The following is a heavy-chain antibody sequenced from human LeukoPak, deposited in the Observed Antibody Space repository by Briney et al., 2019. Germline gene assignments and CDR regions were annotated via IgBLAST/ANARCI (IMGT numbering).Heavy chain of an antibody. CDR3: ARDAGQATPFDY. CDR2: IRRDGTT. J-gene: IGHJ4*02. Sequence: GGSLRLSCAASGFTVSSYWIHWVRQAPGKGLVGVALIRRDGTTSFAASVQGRFTISKDNGRNTLYLQMNSLAAEATAVYYCARDAGQATPFDYWGPGTLVTVSS. V-gene: IGHV3-74*01. CDR1: GFTVSSYW. D-gene: IGHD2-15*01.